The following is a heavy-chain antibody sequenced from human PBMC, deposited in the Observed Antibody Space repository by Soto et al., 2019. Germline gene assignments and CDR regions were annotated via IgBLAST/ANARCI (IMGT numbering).Heavy chain of an antibody. D-gene: IGHD3-10*01. CDR3: ASSYPYYYYGSGRPDYFDY. CDR1: GGSISSGDYY. CDR2: IYYSGST. V-gene: IGHV4-30-4*01. Sequence: SETLSLTCTVSGGSISSGDYYWSWIRQPPGKGLEWIGYIYYSGSTYYNPSLKSRVTISVDTSKNQFSLKLSSVTAADTAVYYCASSYPYYYYGSGRPDYFDYWGQGTLVTVYS. J-gene: IGHJ4*02.